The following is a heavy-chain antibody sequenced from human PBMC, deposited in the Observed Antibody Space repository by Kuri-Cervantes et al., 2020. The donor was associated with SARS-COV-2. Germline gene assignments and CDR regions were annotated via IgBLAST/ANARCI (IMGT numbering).Heavy chain of an antibody. D-gene: IGHD3-10*01. CDR3: AKPGSVRGIIREDHYGLDV. V-gene: IGHV3-30*18. Sequence: LSLTCVASEFNFRYYGMYWVRQAPGKGLEWVAVISYDGRDTYCGDSVKGRFTISRDNSKNTLYLQMNSLRPEDTGVYYCAKPGSVRGIIREDHYGLDVWGQGTTVTVSS. CDR2: ISYDGRDT. CDR1: EFNFRYYG. J-gene: IGHJ6*02.